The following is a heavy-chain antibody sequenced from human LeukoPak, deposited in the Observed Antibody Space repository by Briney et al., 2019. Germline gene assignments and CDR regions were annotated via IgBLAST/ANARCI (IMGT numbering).Heavy chain of an antibody. CDR2: IYSNGTT. CDR1: GGSISRYY. J-gene: IGHJ6*03. D-gene: IGHD4/OR15-4a*01. CDR3: ARDPGAHLYYYMDV. V-gene: IGHV4-4*07. Sequence: SETLSLTCAVSGGSISRYYWNWVRQPAGKGLEWIGRIYSNGTTFYDPSLNGRVTMSVDTSKNEVSLNLNFVTAADTAVYYCARDPGAHLYYYMDVWGKGTTVTVS.